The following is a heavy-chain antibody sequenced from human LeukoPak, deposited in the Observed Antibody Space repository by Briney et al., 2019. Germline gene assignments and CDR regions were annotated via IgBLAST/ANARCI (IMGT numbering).Heavy chain of an antibody. V-gene: IGHV4-59*01. J-gene: IGHJ5*02. CDR1: GFTFKSYA. CDR2: IYYSGST. D-gene: IGHD6-19*01. CDR3: ARENAVAGTRGNFDP. Sequence: PGGSLRLSCSASGFTFKSYAMHWIRQPPGKGLEWIGYIYYSGSTNYNPSLKSRVTISVDTSKNQFSLKLSSVTAADTAVYYCARENAVAGTRGNFDPWGQGTLVTVSS.